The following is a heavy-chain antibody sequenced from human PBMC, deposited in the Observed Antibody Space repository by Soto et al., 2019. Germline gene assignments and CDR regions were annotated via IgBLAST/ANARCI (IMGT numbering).Heavy chain of an antibody. CDR2: ISGSGSTI. Sequence: EVQLVESGGGLVQPGGSLRLSCIVSGFTFSSYNMNWVRQAPGKGLEWVTYISGSGSTIYYADSVKGRFTISRDNVKNSLYLQMNSLRDEDTAVYYCAMSKYIDYWGQGTLVTVSS. CDR1: GFTFSSYN. V-gene: IGHV3-48*02. CDR3: AMSKYIDY. D-gene: IGHD4-4*01. J-gene: IGHJ4*02.